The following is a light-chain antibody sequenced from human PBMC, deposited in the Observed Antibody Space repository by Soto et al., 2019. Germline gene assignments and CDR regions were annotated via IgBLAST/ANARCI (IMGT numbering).Light chain of an antibody. J-gene: IGKJ1*01. CDR1: QSVRSSY. CDR3: QQYGISPRT. Sequence: EIVLTQSPGTLSLSPEERATLSWRASQSVRSSYLAWYQLKLGQAPRLLIYGVSNRATGISDRFSGSGSGTDFTRTISRLESEDYAVYYCQQYGISPRTFGQGTKVEIK. CDR2: GVS. V-gene: IGKV3-20*01.